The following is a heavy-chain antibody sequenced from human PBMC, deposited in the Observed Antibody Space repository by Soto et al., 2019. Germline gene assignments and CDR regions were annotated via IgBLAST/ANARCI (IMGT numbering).Heavy chain of an antibody. CDR3: ARVPDFWSGYSPSGWFDP. CDR1: GYTFSNYA. Sequence: GGSLRLSCAASGYTFSNYAMTWVRQAPGKGLEWVSGISGSGGSTYYANSVKGRFTISRDNSKNTVYLQMNSLRAEDTAVYYCARVPDFWSGYSPSGWFDPWGQGTLLTVSS. J-gene: IGHJ5*02. D-gene: IGHD3-3*01. CDR2: ISGSGGST. V-gene: IGHV3-23*01.